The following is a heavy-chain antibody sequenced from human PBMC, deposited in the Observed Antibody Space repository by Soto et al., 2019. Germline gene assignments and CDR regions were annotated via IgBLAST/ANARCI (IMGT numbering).Heavy chain of an antibody. Sequence: SETLSLTCTVSGGSISSGGYYWSWICQHPGKGLEWIGYIYYSGSTYYNPSLKSRVTISVDTSKNQFSLKLSSVTAADTAVYYCARGIIVVVPAASYGASYNWFDPWGQGTLVTVSS. D-gene: IGHD2-2*01. CDR3: ARGIIVVVPAASYGASYNWFDP. CDR1: GGSISSGGYY. V-gene: IGHV4-31*03. J-gene: IGHJ5*02. CDR2: IYYSGST.